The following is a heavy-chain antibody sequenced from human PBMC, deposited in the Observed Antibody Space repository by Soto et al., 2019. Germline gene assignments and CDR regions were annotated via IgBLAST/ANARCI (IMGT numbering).Heavy chain of an antibody. CDR3: ARVSVGISYYYCMDV. CDR2: IYSGGRT. CDR1: GGTVSSNY. V-gene: IGHV3-53*01. J-gene: IGHJ6*02. D-gene: IGHD1-20*01. Sequence: GGCLTLACAASGGTVSSNYMSWVGQAPGKGLDLVSVIYSGGRTYYADSVKGRFTISRDNSKNTLYLQMNSLRAEDTPVQYCARVSVGISYYYCMDVWGQGTTVTVSS.